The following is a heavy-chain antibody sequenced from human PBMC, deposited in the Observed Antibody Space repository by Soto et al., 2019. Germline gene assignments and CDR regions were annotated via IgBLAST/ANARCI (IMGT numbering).Heavy chain of an antibody. J-gene: IGHJ6*02. CDR1: GFTFSSYE. V-gene: IGHV3-48*03. D-gene: IGHD3-3*01. Sequence: LRLSCAASGFTFSSYEMNWARQAPGKGLEWVSYISSSGSTIYYADSVKGRFTISRDNAKNSLYLQMNSLRAEDTAVYYCARDVFGVDLGGMDVWRQGTTVTLSS. CDR2: ISSSGSTI. CDR3: ARDVFGVDLGGMDV.